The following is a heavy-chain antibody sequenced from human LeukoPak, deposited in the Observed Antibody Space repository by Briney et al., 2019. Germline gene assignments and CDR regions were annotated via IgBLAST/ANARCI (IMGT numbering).Heavy chain of an antibody. CDR3: VRLTFHYYFDY. V-gene: IGHV4-59*08. J-gene: IGHJ4*02. Sequence: SETLSLTCTVSGGSISSYYWSWIRQAPGTGLEWIAYIYYSGSTNYNPSLKSRVTISVDTSKNQFSLKLSSVTAADTAVYYCVRLTFHYYFDYWGQGALVTVSS. CDR1: GGSISSYY. CDR2: IYYSGST. D-gene: IGHD2/OR15-2a*01.